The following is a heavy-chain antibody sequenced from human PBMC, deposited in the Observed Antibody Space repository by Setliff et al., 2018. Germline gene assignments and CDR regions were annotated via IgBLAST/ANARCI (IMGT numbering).Heavy chain of an antibody. CDR2: ISAYNGNT. J-gene: IGHJ5*02. CDR3: ERLVRHCTRISCQRTSEADL. D-gene: IGHD2-15*01. CDR1: GYTFTNSI. V-gene: IGHV1-18*04. Sequence: ASVKVSCKAPGYTFTNSIMNWVRQAPGQGLEWMGWISAYNGNTYHAQKFQDRLSMTTDTSTSTAYMELRSLRADDTAVYYCERLVRHCTRISCQRTSEADLWGQGTQVTVSS.